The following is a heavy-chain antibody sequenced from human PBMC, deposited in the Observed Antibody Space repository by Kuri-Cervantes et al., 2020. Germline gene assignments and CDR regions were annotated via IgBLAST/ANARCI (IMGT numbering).Heavy chain of an antibody. CDR3: ATDQGNSGSYYGDYYYYMDV. J-gene: IGHJ6*03. D-gene: IGHD1-26*01. CDR2: IIPIFGTA. Sequence: SVKVSCKASGGTFSSYAISWVRQAPGQGLEWMGGIIPIFGTANYAQKFQGRVTITTDESTITAYMELSSLRSEDTAVYYCATDQGNSGSYYGDYYYYMDVWGKGTTVTVSS. CDR1: GGTFSSYA. V-gene: IGHV1-69*05.